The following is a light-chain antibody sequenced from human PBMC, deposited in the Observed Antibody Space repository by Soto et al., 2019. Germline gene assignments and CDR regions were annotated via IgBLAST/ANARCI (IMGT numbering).Light chain of an antibody. Sequence: DIQMTQSPSTLSASVGDRVTITCRASQSISSWLAWYQQKPGKAPKLLIYAASGLASGVPSRFSGSGSGTEFTLTISSLQPDDFATYYCQRYDTYSWTFGQGTKV. J-gene: IGKJ1*01. CDR2: AAS. CDR1: QSISSW. CDR3: QRYDTYSWT. V-gene: IGKV1-5*03.